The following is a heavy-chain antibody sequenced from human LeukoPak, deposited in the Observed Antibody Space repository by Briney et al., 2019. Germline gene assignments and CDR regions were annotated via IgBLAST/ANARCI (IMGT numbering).Heavy chain of an antibody. CDR2: ISGSGGSI. J-gene: IGHJ4*02. CDR1: GFTFSSYA. CDR3: AKGMGSSSLDTSDY. Sequence: GGSLRLSCAASGFTFSSYAMTWVRQAPGKGLEWVSVISGSGGSIYYADSVKGRLITSRDNSNNTLYLQMNSLRAEDTAVYYCAKGMGSSSLDTSDYWGQGTQVTVFS. D-gene: IGHD6-6*01. V-gene: IGHV3-23*01.